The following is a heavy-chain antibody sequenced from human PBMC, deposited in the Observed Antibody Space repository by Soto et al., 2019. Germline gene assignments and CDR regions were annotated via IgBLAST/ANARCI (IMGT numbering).Heavy chain of an antibody. V-gene: IGHV3-30*18. CDR3: AKNDIVVVPAAPDYGMDV. J-gene: IGHJ6*02. D-gene: IGHD2-2*01. CDR1: GFTFSSYG. CDR2: ISYDGSNK. Sequence: VGSLRLSCAASGFTFSSYGMHWFRQAPVNGLEWVAVISYDGSNKYYADSVKGRFTISRDNSKNTLYLQMNSLRAEDTAVYYCAKNDIVVVPAAPDYGMDVWGQGTTVTVSS.